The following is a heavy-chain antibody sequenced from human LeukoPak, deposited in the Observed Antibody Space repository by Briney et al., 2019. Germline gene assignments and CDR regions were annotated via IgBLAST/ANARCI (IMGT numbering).Heavy chain of an antibody. CDR1: GGSISSYY. J-gene: IGHJ4*02. D-gene: IGHD3-10*01. CDR3: ARSGRGVLTGRFDY. V-gene: IGHV4-59*01. CDR2: IYYSGST. Sequence: SETLSLTCTVSGGSISSYYWSWIRQPPGKGLEWIGYIYYSGSTNYNPSLKSRVTISVDTSKNQFSLKLSSVTAADTAVYYCARSGRGVLTGRFDYWGQGTLVTVSS.